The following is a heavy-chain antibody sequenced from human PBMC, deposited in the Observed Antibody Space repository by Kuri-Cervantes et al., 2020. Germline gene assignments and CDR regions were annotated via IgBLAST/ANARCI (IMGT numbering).Heavy chain of an antibody. CDR2: IKSKTDGGTT. V-gene: IGHV3-15*01. J-gene: IGHJ5*01. CDR1: GFTFSSYA. D-gene: IGHD5-24*01. CDR3: ATPRDGYDS. Sequence: GGSLRLSCAASGFTFSSYAMSWVRQAPGKGLEWVGRIKSKTDGGTTDYAAPVKGRFTIPRDDSKNTLYLQMNSLKIEDTAVYYCATPRDGYDSWGQGTLVTVSS.